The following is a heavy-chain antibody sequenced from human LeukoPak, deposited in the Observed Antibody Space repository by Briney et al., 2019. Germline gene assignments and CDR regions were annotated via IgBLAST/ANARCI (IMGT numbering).Heavy chain of an antibody. D-gene: IGHD4-11*01. V-gene: IGHV4-30-2*01. CDR2: IYDSGST. J-gene: IGHJ3*02. Sequence: WVRQAPGKGLEWIGYIYDSGSTYYNPSLKSRVTISVDRSKNQFSLKLSSVTAADTAVYYCARELQYDAFDIWGQGTMVTVSS. CDR3: ARELQYDAFDI.